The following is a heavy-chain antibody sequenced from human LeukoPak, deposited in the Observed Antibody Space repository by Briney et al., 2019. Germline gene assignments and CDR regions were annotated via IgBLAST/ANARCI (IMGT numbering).Heavy chain of an antibody. V-gene: IGHV1-2*02. CDR3: ARYPFSSWYLWFDP. Sequence: ASVKVSCKASGYTFTGYYMHWVRQAPGQGLEWMGWINPNSGGTNYAQKFQGRVTMTRDTSISTVYMELSRLRSDDTAVYYCARYPFSSWYLWFDPWGQGTLVTVSS. J-gene: IGHJ5*02. D-gene: IGHD6-13*01. CDR2: INPNSGGT. CDR1: GYTFTGYY.